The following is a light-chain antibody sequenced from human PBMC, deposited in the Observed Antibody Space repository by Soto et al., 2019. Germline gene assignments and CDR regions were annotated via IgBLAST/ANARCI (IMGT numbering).Light chain of an antibody. CDR2: GAS. Sequence: EIVLTQSPGTLSLSPGERATLSCRASQSVSNNYLAWYQQKPGQAPRLFIYGASNRATGIPDRFSGSGSGTDFTLTISRLEPKDFAVYYCQQYSRSGTFGQGTKVDIK. J-gene: IGKJ1*01. CDR3: QQYSRSGT. CDR1: QSVSNNY. V-gene: IGKV3-20*01.